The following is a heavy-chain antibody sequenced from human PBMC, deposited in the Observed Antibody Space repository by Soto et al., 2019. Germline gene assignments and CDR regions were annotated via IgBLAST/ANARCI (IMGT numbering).Heavy chain of an antibody. Sequence: QLQLQESGPGLVKPSETLSLTCTVSGGSISSSSYYWGWIRQPPGKGLEWIGSIYYSGSTYYNPSLKSRVTISVDTSKNQFSLKLSSVTAADTAVYYCASRNFGLGWFDPWGQGTLVTVSS. J-gene: IGHJ5*02. CDR3: ASRNFGLGWFDP. CDR1: GGSISSSSYY. D-gene: IGHD3-16*01. CDR2: IYYSGST. V-gene: IGHV4-39*01.